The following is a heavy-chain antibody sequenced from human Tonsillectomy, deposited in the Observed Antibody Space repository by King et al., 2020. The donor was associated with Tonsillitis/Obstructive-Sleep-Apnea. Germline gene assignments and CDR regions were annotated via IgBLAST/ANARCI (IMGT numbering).Heavy chain of an antibody. D-gene: IGHD2-2*03. CDR2: INHSGST. V-gene: IGHV4-34*01. Sequence: VQLQQWGAGLLKPSETLSLTCAVYGGSFSGYYWSWIRQPPGKGLEWIGEINHSGSTNYNPSLKSRVTISVDTSKNQFSLKLSSVTAADTAVYYCARDRRVYGYCSSTSCYPYYYYYGMDVWGQGTTVTVSS. CDR3: ARDRRVYGYCSSTSCYPYYYYYGMDV. J-gene: IGHJ6*02. CDR1: GGSFSGYY.